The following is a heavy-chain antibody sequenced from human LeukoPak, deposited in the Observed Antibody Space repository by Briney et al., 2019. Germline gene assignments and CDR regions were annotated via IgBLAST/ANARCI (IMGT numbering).Heavy chain of an antibody. J-gene: IGHJ4*02. CDR3: ASNPHSSGWYPRDY. Sequence: PSQTLSLTCTVSGGSISSGSYYWSWIRQPAGKGLEWIGRIYTSGSTNYNPSLKSRVTISVDTSKNQFSLKLSSVTAADTAVYYCASNPHSSGWYPRDYWGQGTLVTVSS. CDR2: IYTSGST. D-gene: IGHD6-19*01. V-gene: IGHV4-61*02. CDR1: GGSISSGSYY.